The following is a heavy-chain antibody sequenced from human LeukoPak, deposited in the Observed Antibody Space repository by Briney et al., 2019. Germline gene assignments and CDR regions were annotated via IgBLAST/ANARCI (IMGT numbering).Heavy chain of an antibody. Sequence: PSETLSLTCAVSGGSISVTGHYWGWIRQPTGKGLEWIGSLHYGGSTHHSPSLKNRVTISVDTSKNQFSLKLTSVTAADTAVYYCARGALCTAASCYSTPYYIDYWGQGTLVTVSS. CDR2: LHYGGST. J-gene: IGHJ4*02. CDR3: ARGALCTAASCYSTPYYIDY. CDR1: GGSISVTGHY. V-gene: IGHV4-39*07. D-gene: IGHD2-2*01.